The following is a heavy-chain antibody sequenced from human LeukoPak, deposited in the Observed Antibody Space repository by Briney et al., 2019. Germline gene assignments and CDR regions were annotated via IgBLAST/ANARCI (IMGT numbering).Heavy chain of an antibody. CDR2: ISSTSSYI. Sequence: GGSLRLSCAASGFTFSSYSMNWVRQAPGKGLEWVSSISSTSSYIYYADSVKGRFTISRDNAKNSLFLQMNSLRAEDTAVYYCARPNCSSASCYGVDVWGKGTTVTVSS. CDR1: GFTFSSYS. J-gene: IGHJ6*04. CDR3: ARPNCSSASCYGVDV. D-gene: IGHD2-2*01. V-gene: IGHV3-21*01.